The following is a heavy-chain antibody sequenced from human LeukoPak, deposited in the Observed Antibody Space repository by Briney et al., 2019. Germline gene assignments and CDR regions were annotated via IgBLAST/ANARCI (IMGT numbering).Heavy chain of an antibody. Sequence: QSGGSLRLSCKVSGFTVSSNSMSWVRQAPGKGLEWVSFIYSDNAHYSDSVKGRFTISRDNSKNTLYLQMNSLRAEDTAVYYCARERRYYGSGELGDYYYYYMDVWGKGTTVTISS. CDR2: IYSDNA. CDR3: ARERRYYGSGELGDYYYYYMDV. CDR1: GFTVSSNS. V-gene: IGHV3-53*01. J-gene: IGHJ6*03. D-gene: IGHD3-10*01.